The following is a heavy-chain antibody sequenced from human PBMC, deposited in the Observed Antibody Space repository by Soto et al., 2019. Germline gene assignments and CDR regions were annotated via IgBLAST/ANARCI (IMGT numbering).Heavy chain of an antibody. Sequence: SLRLSCAACGFTFSSYAMHWVRQSPGRGLEWVAVISYDGSNKYYADSVKGRFTISRDNSKNTLYLQMNSLRSEDTAVYYCARERYCSGGSCSSFAFDIWGQGTMVTVSS. CDR2: ISYDGSNK. V-gene: IGHV3-30-3*01. J-gene: IGHJ3*02. CDR3: ARERYCSGGSCSSFAFDI. CDR1: GFTFSSYA. D-gene: IGHD2-15*01.